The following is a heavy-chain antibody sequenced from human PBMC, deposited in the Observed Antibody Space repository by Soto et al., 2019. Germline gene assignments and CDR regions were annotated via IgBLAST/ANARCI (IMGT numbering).Heavy chain of an antibody. V-gene: IGHV3-30*18. CDR1: GFTFSSYG. CDR2: ISYDGSNK. J-gene: IGHJ4*02. Sequence: GGSLRLSCAASGFTFSSYGMHWVRQAPGKGLEWVAVISYDGSNKYYADSVKGRFTISRDNSKNTLYLQMNSLRAEDTAVYYCAKDPDQSSGYYNDYFDYWGQGTLVTVSS. CDR3: AKDPDQSSGYYNDYFDY. D-gene: IGHD3-22*01.